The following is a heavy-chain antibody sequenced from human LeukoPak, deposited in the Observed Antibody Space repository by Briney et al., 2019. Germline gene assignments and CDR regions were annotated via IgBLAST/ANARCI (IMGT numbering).Heavy chain of an antibody. CDR3: AGDYGSQIGLGY. J-gene: IGHJ4*02. V-gene: IGHV5-51*01. Sequence: GESLKISCKASGYIFTSHCIVWVRQMPGKGLEWVGIIHPGDSSTTHSPSFQGEVTLSADKYISTAYLQSSSMKASDTAMYYCAGDYGSQIGLGYWGQGTLVTVSS. CDR1: GYIFTSHC. D-gene: IGHD3-10*01. CDR2: IHPGDSST.